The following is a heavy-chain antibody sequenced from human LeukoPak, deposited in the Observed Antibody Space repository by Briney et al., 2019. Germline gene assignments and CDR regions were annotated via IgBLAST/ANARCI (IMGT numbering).Heavy chain of an antibody. J-gene: IGHJ3*02. CDR3: ARSGTNDAFDI. CDR2: IYTSGST. V-gene: IGHV4-61*02. D-gene: IGHD6-25*01. CDR1: GGSISSGSYY. Sequence: SETLSLTCTVSGGSISSGSYYWSWIWQPAGKGLEWIGRIYTSGSTNYNPSLKSRVTISVDTSKNQFSLKLSSVTAADTAVYYCARSGTNDAFDIWGQGTMVTVSS.